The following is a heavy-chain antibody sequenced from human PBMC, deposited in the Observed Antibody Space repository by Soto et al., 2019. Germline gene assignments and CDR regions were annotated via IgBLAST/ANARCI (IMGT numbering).Heavy chain of an antibody. V-gene: IGHV3-48*02. CDR1: GFTFSGNS. CDR2: ISSTSSAL. CDR3: ARARSGFYFDY. J-gene: IGHJ4*02. Sequence: EVQLVESGGGLVQPGGSLRLSCAASGFTFSGNSMIWVHQAPGKGLEWLSYISSTSSALYYADSVKGRFTISRDNAKNSLFLQMNSLRDADTAIYYCARARSGFYFDYWGQGALVTVSS. D-gene: IGHD3-3*01.